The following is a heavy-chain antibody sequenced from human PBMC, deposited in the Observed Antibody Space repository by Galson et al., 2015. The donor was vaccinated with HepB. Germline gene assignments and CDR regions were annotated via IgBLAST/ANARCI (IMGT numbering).Heavy chain of an antibody. CDR2: INPNSGGT. D-gene: IGHD5-18*01. J-gene: IGHJ6*02. V-gene: IGHV1-2*04. CDR3: ARGMAAGYSYGYWPPPRGYYYYGMDV. Sequence: SVKVSCKASGYTFTGYYMHWVRQAPGQGLEWMGWINPNSGGTNYAQKFQGWVTMTRDTSISTAYMELSRLRSGDTAVYYCARGMAAGYSYGYWPPPRGYYYYGMDVWGQGTTVTVSS. CDR1: GYTFTGYY.